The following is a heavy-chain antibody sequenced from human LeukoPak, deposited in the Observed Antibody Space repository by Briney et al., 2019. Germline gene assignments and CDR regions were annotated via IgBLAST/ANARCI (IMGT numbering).Heavy chain of an antibody. D-gene: IGHD3-3*01. Sequence: GGSLRLSCAASGFISGRHAMSWVRQAPGKGLEWVSSISGSGGSTNYADSVKGRFTISRDNSKNTLYLQMNSLRAGDTAVYYCAKRPYDFWSGYFFDYWGQGTLVTVSS. CDR2: ISGSGGST. CDR1: GFISGRHA. J-gene: IGHJ4*02. CDR3: AKRPYDFWSGYFFDY. V-gene: IGHV3-23*01.